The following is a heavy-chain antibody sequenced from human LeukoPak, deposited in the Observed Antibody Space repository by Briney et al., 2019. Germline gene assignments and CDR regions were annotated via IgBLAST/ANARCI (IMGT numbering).Heavy chain of an antibody. CDR3: ARDASSGWRYYFDY. D-gene: IGHD6-19*01. J-gene: IGHJ4*02. CDR1: GFTVSSNY. CDR2: IYSGGNT. V-gene: IGHV3-66*01. Sequence: GGSLRLSCAASGFTVSSNYMSWVRQAPGKGLEWVSVIYSGGNTYYADSVKGRFIISRDNSRNTAYLQMNSLRAEDTAVYYCARDASSGWRYYFDYWGQGTLVTVSS.